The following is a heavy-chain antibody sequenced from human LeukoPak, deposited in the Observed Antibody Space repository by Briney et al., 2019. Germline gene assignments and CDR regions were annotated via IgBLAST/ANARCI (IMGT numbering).Heavy chain of an antibody. CDR1: GSTFSHYS. Sequence: PGGSLRLSCLASGSTFSHYSMNWVRQAPGKGLEWISYIGISSGNTKYADSVKGRFTIFGDSAKKSLYLQMTRLRVEDTAVYYCARDYNYAFDNWGQGTLVTVSS. CDR3: ARDYNYAFDN. J-gene: IGHJ4*02. D-gene: IGHD5-24*01. V-gene: IGHV3-48*04. CDR2: IGISSGNT.